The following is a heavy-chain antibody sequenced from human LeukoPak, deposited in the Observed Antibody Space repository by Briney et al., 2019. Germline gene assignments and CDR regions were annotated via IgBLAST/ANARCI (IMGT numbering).Heavy chain of an antibody. CDR3: AKVQDPWWLTAFDI. J-gene: IGHJ3*02. D-gene: IGHD5-12*01. V-gene: IGHV3-23*01. Sequence: PGGSLRLSCAASGFTFSSYAMSWVRQAPGKGLERVSAISGSGGSTYYADSVKGWFTIARDNSKTPLYLQMNSLSAEATAVYYCAKVQDPWWLTAFDIWGQGTMVTVSS. CDR2: ISGSGGST. CDR1: GFTFSSYA.